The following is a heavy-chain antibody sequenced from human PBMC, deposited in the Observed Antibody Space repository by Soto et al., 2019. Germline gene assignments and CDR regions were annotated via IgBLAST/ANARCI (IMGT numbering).Heavy chain of an antibody. CDR1: GGSISTYY. V-gene: IGHV4-59*01. J-gene: IGHJ4*02. CDR3: AREQYDILTGYRIDY. D-gene: IGHD3-9*01. Sequence: SETLSLTCTVSGGSISTYYWSWIRQPPGKGLEWIGYIYYSGSTNYNPSLKSRVTISLDTSKNQFSLKLSSVAAADTAVYYCAREQYDILTGYRIDYWGQGTLVTVSS. CDR2: IYYSGST.